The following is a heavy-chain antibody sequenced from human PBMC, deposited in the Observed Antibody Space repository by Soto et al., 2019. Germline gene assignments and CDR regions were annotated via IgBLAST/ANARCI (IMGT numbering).Heavy chain of an antibody. CDR2: IYPDDSET. D-gene: IGHD3-3*01. CDR1: GYSFLNYW. J-gene: IGHJ6*02. V-gene: IGHV5-51*01. CDR3: ARLGDFWSGSTPQADYGMDV. Sequence: GESLKISCKGSGYSFLNYWIGWVRQMPGKDLEWIAIIYPDDSETRYSPSFQGQVTISADKSISTAYLQWSSLKASDTAMYYCARLGDFWSGSTPQADYGMDVWGQGATVTVSS.